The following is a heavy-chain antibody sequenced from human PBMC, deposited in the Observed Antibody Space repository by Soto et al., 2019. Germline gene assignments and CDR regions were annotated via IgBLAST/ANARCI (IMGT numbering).Heavy chain of an antibody. CDR2: VFHSGIT. Sequence: PSETLSLTCTVSGGSITSYYWSWIRQPPGKGLEWIGYVFHSGITGYNPSLKSRVTISVDASKNLFSLKLISVTAADTAVYYCARDQNGSPYFDYWGHGTLVTVSS. D-gene: IGHD1-26*01. CDR3: ARDQNGSPYFDY. CDR1: GGSITSYY. J-gene: IGHJ4*01. V-gene: IGHV4-59*01.